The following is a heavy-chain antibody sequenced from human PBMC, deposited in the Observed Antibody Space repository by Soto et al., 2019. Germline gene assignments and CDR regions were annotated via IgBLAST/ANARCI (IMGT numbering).Heavy chain of an antibody. D-gene: IGHD3-10*01. CDR1: GFSFSDYY. CDR2: ISSSGSTT. Sequence: QVQLVESGGGLVKPGGSLRLACAASGFSFSDYYMSWIRQAPGKGLEWVSYISSSGSTTYHADSVKGRFTISRDNAKNSLYLQMNSMRAEDTAVYYCASRIRGVGGYFDYWGQGTLVTVSS. J-gene: IGHJ4*02. CDR3: ASRIRGVGGYFDY. V-gene: IGHV3-11*01.